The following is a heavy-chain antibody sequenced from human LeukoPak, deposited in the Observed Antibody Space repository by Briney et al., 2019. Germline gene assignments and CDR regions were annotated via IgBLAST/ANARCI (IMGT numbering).Heavy chain of an antibody. CDR1: GYTLTELS. V-gene: IGHV1-24*01. J-gene: IGHJ4*02. CDR3: ARDLSTVTTAFDY. Sequence: GASVRVSCTVSGYTLTELSMHWVRQAPGKGGEWMGGFDPEDGETIYTQKFQGRVTMTTDTSTSTAYMELRSLRSDDTAVYYCARDLSTVTTAFDYWGQGTLVTVSS. CDR2: FDPEDGET. D-gene: IGHD4-17*01.